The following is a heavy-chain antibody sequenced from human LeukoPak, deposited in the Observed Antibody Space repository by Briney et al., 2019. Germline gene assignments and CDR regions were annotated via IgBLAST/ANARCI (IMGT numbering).Heavy chain of an antibody. V-gene: IGHV1-46*01. D-gene: IGHD3-3*01. J-gene: IGHJ5*02. CDR1: GYTFTSYY. CDR3: ARDSYYDFWSGSPTWWFDP. Sequence: GASVKVSCKASGYTFTSYYMHWVRQAPGQGLEWMGIINPSGGSTSYAQKFQGRVTMTRDMSTSTVYMELSSLRSEDTAVYYCARDSYYDFWSGSPTWWFDPWGQGTLVTVSS. CDR2: INPSGGST.